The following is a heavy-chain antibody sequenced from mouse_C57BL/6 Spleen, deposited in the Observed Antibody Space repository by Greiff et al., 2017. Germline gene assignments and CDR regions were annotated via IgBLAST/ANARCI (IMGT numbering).Heavy chain of an antibody. V-gene: IGHV1-55*01. CDR3: AREDWDVGD. CDR2: IYPGSGST. J-gene: IGHJ2*01. CDR1: GYTFTSYW. Sequence: QVQLQQSGAELVKPGASVKMSCKASGYTFTSYWITWVKQRPGHGLEWIGDIYPGSGSTNYNEKFKSKAPLTVDTSSSTAYMQLSSLTSEDSAVYYCAREDWDVGDWGQGTTLTVSS. D-gene: IGHD4-1*01.